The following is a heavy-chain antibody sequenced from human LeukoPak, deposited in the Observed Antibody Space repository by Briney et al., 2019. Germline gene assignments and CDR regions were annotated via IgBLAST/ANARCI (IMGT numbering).Heavy chain of an antibody. CDR1: GGSISSYY. Sequence: PSETLSLTCTVSGGSISSYYWSWIRQPPGKGLEWIGYIYYSGSTNYNPSLKSRVTISVDTSKNQFSLKLSSVTAADTAVYYCATPRATIGAFDIWGQGTMVTVSS. V-gene: IGHV4-59*08. D-gene: IGHD1-26*01. CDR3: ATPRATIGAFDI. J-gene: IGHJ3*02. CDR2: IYYSGST.